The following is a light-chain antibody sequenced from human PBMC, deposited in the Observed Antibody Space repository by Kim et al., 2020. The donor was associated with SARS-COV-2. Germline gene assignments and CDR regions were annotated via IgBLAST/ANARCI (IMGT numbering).Light chain of an antibody. V-gene: IGLV2-14*03. CDR1: SSDVGGYKY. CDR2: DVT. J-gene: IGLJ3*02. Sequence: QSVLTQPASLSASPGQSITISCTVTSSDVGGYKYVSWYQQHPGKAPKLLIHDVTNRPSGISYRFSASKSGNTASLTISGLQPEDKADYYCASYTRSSTWGSGGGTQLTVL. CDR3: ASYTRSSTWG.